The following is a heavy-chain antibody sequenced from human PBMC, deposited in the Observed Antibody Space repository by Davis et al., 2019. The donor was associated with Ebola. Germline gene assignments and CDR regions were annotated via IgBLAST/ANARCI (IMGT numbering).Heavy chain of an antibody. CDR3: ARDNWNQRRAFDI. CDR2: INSDGSST. J-gene: IGHJ3*02. CDR1: GFTFSSYW. Sequence: GESLKISCAASGFTFSSYWMHWVRQAPGKGLVWVSRINSDGSSTSYADSVKGRFTISRDNAKNTLYLQMNSLRSDDTAVYYCARDNWNQRRAFDIWGQGTMVTVSS. V-gene: IGHV3-74*01. D-gene: IGHD1-20*01.